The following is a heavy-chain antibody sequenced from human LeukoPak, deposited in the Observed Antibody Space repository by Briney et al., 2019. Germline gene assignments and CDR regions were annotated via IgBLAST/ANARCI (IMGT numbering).Heavy chain of an antibody. J-gene: IGHJ4*02. CDR2: ISSGGSTI. D-gene: IGHD2-2*01. CDR1: GFTFSDHY. CDR3: ARVSCSSTSCPYGIYFDY. V-gene: IGHV3-11*04. Sequence: GGSLRLSCAASGFTFSDHYMSWIRQAPGKGLDWVSYISSGGSTIYYADSVRGRFTTSRDNAKKSLYLQMNSLRAEDTAVYYCARVSCSSTSCPYGIYFDYWGQGTLVTVSS.